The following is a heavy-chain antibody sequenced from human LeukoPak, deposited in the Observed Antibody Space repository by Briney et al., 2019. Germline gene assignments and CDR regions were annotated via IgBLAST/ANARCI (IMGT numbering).Heavy chain of an antibody. J-gene: IGHJ4*02. CDR3: ARYLGHSSGSKRGFDY. V-gene: IGHV1-18*01. Sequence: ASVKVSCKASGYTFSTYGISWVRQAPGQGLEWLGWVSGHNDNANYVQEFQDRVTMTTDTSTTTAYMELRSLTSDDTAVYFCARYLGHSSGSKRGFDYWGQGTLVTVSS. CDR2: VSGHNDNA. D-gene: IGHD6-19*01. CDR1: GYTFSTYG.